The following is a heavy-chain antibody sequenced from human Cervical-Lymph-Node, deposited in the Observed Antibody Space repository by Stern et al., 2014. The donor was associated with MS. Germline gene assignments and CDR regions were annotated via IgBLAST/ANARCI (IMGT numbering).Heavy chain of an antibody. CDR2: IIPILGLA. CDR3: ARGVVSNRAAATLHNLFDP. Sequence: VQLVESGAEVKKPGSSMNVSCKTSGGAFSSSYAITWMRQAPGPGLEWMGRIIPILGLANYAQNFQGRVTITADASTSTTYMELSSLRSEDTAVYYCARGVVSNRAAATLHNLFDPWGQGTLVTVSS. D-gene: IGHD2-15*01. J-gene: IGHJ5*02. CDR1: GGAFSSSYA. V-gene: IGHV1-69*09.